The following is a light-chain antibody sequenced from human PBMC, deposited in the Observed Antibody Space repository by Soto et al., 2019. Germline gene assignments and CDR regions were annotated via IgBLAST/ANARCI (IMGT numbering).Light chain of an antibody. CDR2: GAS. CDR3: QHYNNWLGT. V-gene: IGKV3-15*01. Sequence: EIVLTQSPGTLSLSPGERATLSCRASQSVSSGYLAWYQQKPGQAPRLLIYGASTRATGIPDRFSGSGSGTEFTLTISSLQSEDFAVYYCQHYNNWLGTFGGGTKVDIK. J-gene: IGKJ4*01. CDR1: QSVSSGY.